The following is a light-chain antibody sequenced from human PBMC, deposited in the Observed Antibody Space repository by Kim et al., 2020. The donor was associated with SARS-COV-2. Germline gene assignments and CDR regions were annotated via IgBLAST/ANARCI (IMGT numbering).Light chain of an antibody. Sequence: SIPIPCTGTSSDVGGYNFVCWYQQHPGKAPRLVIYDVKKRPSGVSTRFSGSKSDNTASLTISGLQTEDEADYYCSSYSGSSTFGVFGTGTKVTVL. CDR1: SSDVGGYNF. CDR3: SSYSGSSTFGV. CDR2: DVK. J-gene: IGLJ1*01. V-gene: IGLV2-14*04.